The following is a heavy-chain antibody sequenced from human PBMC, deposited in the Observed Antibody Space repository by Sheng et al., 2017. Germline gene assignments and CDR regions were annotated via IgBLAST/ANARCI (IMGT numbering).Heavy chain of an antibody. Sequence: QVQLVESGGGVVQPGRSLRLSCAASGFTFSSYAMHWVRQAPGKGLEWVAVISYDGSNKYYADSVKGRFTISRDNSKNTLYLQMNSLRAEDTAVYYCAREEEGSSSLDYWGQGTLVTVSS. D-gene: IGHD6-13*01. V-gene: IGHV3-30-3*01. CDR1: GFTFSSYA. CDR2: ISYDGSNK. J-gene: IGHJ4*02. CDR3: AREEEGSSSLDY.